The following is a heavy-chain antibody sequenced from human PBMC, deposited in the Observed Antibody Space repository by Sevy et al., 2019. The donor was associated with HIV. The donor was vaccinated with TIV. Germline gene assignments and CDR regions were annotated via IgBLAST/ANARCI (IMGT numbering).Heavy chain of an antibody. CDR2: IWYDESKK. Sequence: GGSLRLSCAASGFTLSAYGMHWVRQAPGKGLEWVAVIWYDESKKHYAESVKGRFTISRDNSKNTIYLQMNGLRAEDTAVYHCAIDRGDFWSGADGLDVWGQGTTVTVSS. CDR1: GFTLSAYG. V-gene: IGHV3-33*03. CDR3: AIDRGDFWSGADGLDV. D-gene: IGHD3-3*01. J-gene: IGHJ6*02.